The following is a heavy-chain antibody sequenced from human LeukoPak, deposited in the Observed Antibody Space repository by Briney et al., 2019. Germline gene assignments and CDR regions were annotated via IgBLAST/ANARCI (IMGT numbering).Heavy chain of an antibody. CDR1: GGSVNNINSF. CDR2: IYYSEST. J-gene: IGHJ4*02. Sequence: SETLSLTCTVSGGSVNNINSFWGWIRQPPGKGLEWLGTIYYSESTSYNPSLKSRITMSIDISKNQFSLKLSSVTAADTAVYYCARAKEGPDYDILTPLFDSWGQGTLVTVSS. V-gene: IGHV4-39*07. CDR3: ARAKEGPDYDILTPLFDS. D-gene: IGHD3-9*01.